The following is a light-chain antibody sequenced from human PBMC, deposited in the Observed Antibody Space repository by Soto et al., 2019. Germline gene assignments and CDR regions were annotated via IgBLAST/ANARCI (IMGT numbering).Light chain of an antibody. CDR1: QSISSW. Sequence: IQMTQSPSTLSASVGDRVTITCRASQSISSWLAWYQQKPGKAPKLLIYRASSLKSGIPSRFSGSGSGTDFTISISSVQPDDFATYYCQQYNTHAWTFGRGTKV. CDR2: RAS. J-gene: IGKJ1*01. CDR3: QQYNTHAWT. V-gene: IGKV1-5*03.